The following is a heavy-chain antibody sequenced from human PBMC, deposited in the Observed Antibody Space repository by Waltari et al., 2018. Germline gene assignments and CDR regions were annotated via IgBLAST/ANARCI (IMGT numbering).Heavy chain of an antibody. J-gene: IGHJ4*02. V-gene: IGHV3-48*03. Sequence: EVQLVESGGGLVQPGGSLRLSCAASGFPFSNYEMNGVRQAPGKGREWVSYISSGVGTMFYAESVRGRFTISRDNAKNSLYLQMNTMRAEDTAVYYCARDLPAADIDYWGQGTLVTVSS. D-gene: IGHD2-2*01. CDR1: GFPFSNYE. CDR3: ARDLPAADIDY. CDR2: ISSGVGTM.